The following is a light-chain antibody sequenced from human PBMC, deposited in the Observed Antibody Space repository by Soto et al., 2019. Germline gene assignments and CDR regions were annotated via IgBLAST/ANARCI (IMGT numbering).Light chain of an antibody. CDR2: EVS. Sequence: QSALTQPASVSGSPGQSITISCTGTSSDVGGYNYVSWYQQHPGKAPKLMISEVSNRPSGVSNRFSGSKSGNTASLTISGLQAEDEADYYCVSCTSSSPYVSGTGTKLTVL. V-gene: IGLV2-14*01. J-gene: IGLJ1*01. CDR1: SSDVGGYNY. CDR3: VSCTSSSPYV.